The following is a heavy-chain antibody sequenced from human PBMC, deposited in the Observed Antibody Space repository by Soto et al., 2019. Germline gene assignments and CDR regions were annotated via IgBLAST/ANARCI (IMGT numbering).Heavy chain of an antibody. CDR3: ATVDVYVNPSPKDV. CDR2: INTYNGNT. V-gene: IGHV1-18*01. Sequence: QVQLVQSGAEVKNPGASVKVSCKTSGYIFTNYGIGWARQAPGQGLEWMGWINTYNGNTNYAQNLQGRLTLTTDTSTSTAYLELRSLSSNDTGIYYWATVDVYVNPSPKDVWGQGTTVNVSS. CDR1: GYIFTNYG. J-gene: IGHJ6*02. D-gene: IGHD3-16*01.